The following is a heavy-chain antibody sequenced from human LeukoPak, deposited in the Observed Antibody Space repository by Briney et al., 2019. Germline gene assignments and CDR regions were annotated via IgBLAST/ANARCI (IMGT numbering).Heavy chain of an antibody. CDR2: MYSGGGT. CDR3: AKDPPYSSSYQYYFDY. D-gene: IGHD6-13*01. Sequence: PGGSLRLSCAASGFSVTRNYVSWVRQAPGKGLEWVSLMYSGGGTSYADSVKGRFTISRDNSKNTLYLQMNSLRAEDTAVYYCAKDPPYSSSYQYYFDYWGQGTLVTVSS. V-gene: IGHV3-53*01. J-gene: IGHJ4*02. CDR1: GFSVTRNY.